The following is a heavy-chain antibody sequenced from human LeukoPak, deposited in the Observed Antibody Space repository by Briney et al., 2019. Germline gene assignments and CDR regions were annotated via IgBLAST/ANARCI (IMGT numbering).Heavy chain of an antibody. Sequence: GGSLRLSCTASGFTFGDYAMSWVRQAPGKGLEWVGFIRSKAYGGTTEYAASVKGRSTISRDDSKSIAYLQMNSLKTEDTAVYYCIAARPAKAFGIWGQGTMVTVSS. CDR1: GFTFGDYA. CDR3: IAARPAKAFGI. J-gene: IGHJ3*02. D-gene: IGHD6-6*01. CDR2: IRSKAYGGTT. V-gene: IGHV3-49*04.